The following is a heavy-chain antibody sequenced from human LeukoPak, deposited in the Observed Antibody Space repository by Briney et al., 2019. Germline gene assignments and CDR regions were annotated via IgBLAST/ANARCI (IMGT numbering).Heavy chain of an antibody. Sequence: ASVKVSCKASGYTFTGYYMHWVRQAPGQGLEWMGWINPNSGGTNYAQKFQGRVTMTRDTSISTAYMELSRLRSDDTAVCYCASRDGDYDDYYYGMDVWGQGTTVTVSS. J-gene: IGHJ6*02. CDR1: GYTFTGYY. CDR3: ASRDGDYDDYYYGMDV. CDR2: INPNSGGT. D-gene: IGHD4-17*01. V-gene: IGHV1-2*02.